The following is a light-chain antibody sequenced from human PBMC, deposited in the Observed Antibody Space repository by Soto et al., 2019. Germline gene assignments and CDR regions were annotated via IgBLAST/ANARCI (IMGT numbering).Light chain of an antibody. CDR2: AAS. V-gene: IGKV1-39*01. Sequence: DIQMTQSPSTLSASVGDRVTITCRTSQSISGYLNWYRHKPGKAPTLLIYAASTLQSGVPSRFSGSGSGTDFTLTISNLHPEDFATYYCQQSYSTLPITFRQGTRLEIK. CDR1: QSISGY. J-gene: IGKJ5*01. CDR3: QQSYSTLPIT.